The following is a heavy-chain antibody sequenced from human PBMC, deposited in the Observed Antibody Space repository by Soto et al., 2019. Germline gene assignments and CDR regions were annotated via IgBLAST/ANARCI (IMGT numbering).Heavy chain of an antibody. Sequence: PSETLSLTCTVSGDSITSGDYYWTWIRQPPGKGLEWLGCIYSTVNTYYSPSLRSPITISIDTSKNQFFLRLSSVAAADTASYYCATTDARGYSHGSRDFWGQGTVVTVSS. CDR2: IYSTVNT. V-gene: IGHV4-30-4*01. CDR3: ATTDARGYSHGSRDF. CDR1: GDSITSGDYY. J-gene: IGHJ4*02. D-gene: IGHD5-18*01.